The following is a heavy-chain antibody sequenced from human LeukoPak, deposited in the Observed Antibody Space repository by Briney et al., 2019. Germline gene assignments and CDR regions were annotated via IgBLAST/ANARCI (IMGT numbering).Heavy chain of an antibody. J-gene: IGHJ4*02. Sequence: GGSLRLSCAASGFTFSSYSMNWVRQAPGKGLEWVSSISSSSDYIHYADSVKGRFTISRDNAKNSLYLQMSSLRAEDTAVYYCARGGGDFDYWGQGTLVTVSS. CDR2: ISSSSDYI. CDR3: ARGGGDFDY. D-gene: IGHD3-16*01. V-gene: IGHV3-21*01. CDR1: GFTFSSYS.